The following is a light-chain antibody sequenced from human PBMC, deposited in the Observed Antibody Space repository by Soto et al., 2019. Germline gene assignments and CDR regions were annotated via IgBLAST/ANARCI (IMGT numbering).Light chain of an antibody. V-gene: IGLV8-61*01. CDR1: SGSVSTSYF. J-gene: IGLJ3*02. Sequence: QAVVTQEPSISVSPGGTVTLTCGLSSGSVSTSYFPSWYQQTPGQAPRTLIYNTNTRSSGAPDRFSGSILGGKAALTITGAQADDESHYFCLLFMSSATWVFGGGTKLTVL. CDR2: NTN. CDR3: LLFMSSATWV.